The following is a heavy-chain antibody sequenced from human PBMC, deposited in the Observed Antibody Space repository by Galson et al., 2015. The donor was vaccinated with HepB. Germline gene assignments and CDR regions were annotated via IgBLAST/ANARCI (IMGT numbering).Heavy chain of an antibody. J-gene: IGHJ5*02. Sequence: SLRLSCAASGFTFSSYGMHWVRQAPGKGLEWVAFIRYDGSNKYYADSVKGRFTISRDNSKNTLYLQMNSLRAEDTAVYYCAKDRRITMVRGLSWFDPWGQGTLVTVFS. D-gene: IGHD3-10*01. CDR1: GFTFSSYG. CDR2: IRYDGSNK. V-gene: IGHV3-30*02. CDR3: AKDRRITMVRGLSWFDP.